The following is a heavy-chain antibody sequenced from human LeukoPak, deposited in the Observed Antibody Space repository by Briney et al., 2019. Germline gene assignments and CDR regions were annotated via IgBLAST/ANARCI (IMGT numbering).Heavy chain of an antibody. CDR3: ARGRNSSGRIVGATKGYYYMDV. D-gene: IGHD1-26*01. CDR1: GASISGSSHYF. Sequence: SETLSLTCTVSGASISGSSHYFWSWIRQPPGKGLEWIGYIYYSGSTNYNPSLKSRATISVDTSKNQFSLKLSSVTAADTAVYYCARGRNSSGRIVGATKGYYYMDVWGKGTTVTISS. CDR2: IYYSGST. V-gene: IGHV4-61*01. J-gene: IGHJ6*03.